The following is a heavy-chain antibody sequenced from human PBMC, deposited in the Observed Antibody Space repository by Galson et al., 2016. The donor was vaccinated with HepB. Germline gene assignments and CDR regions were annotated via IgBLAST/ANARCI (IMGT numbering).Heavy chain of an antibody. CDR3: ARQTGNGFDV. Sequence: CAISGDSVSSNSATWNWIRLSPSRGLEWLGRTYYRSRWYSDYALSVKSRITINADTSKSQFSLRLNSVTPEDTAVYYCARQTGNGFDVWGQGTTVTVSS. J-gene: IGHJ6*02. CDR1: GDSVSSNSAT. CDR2: TYYRSRWYS. D-gene: IGHD1-1*01. V-gene: IGHV6-1*01.